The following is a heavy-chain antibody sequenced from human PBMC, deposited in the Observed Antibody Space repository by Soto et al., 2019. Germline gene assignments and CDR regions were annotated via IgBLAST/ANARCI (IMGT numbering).Heavy chain of an antibody. J-gene: IGHJ4*02. V-gene: IGHV3-48*02. CDR3: ARGKLRYFDWSTTGY. D-gene: IGHD3-9*01. Sequence: GGSLRLSCAASGFTFSGYSMNWVRQAPGKGLEWVSYISSSSSTIYYADSVKGRFTISRDNAKNSLYLQMNSLRDEDTAVYYCARGKLRYFDWSTTGYWGQGTLVTVSS. CDR1: GFTFSGYS. CDR2: ISSSSSTI.